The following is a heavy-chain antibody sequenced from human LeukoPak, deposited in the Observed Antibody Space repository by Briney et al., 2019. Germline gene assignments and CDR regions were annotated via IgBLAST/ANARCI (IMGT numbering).Heavy chain of an antibody. Sequence: PSETLSLTCTVSGGSISSGDYYWSWIRQPPGKGLEWIGYIYYSGSTYYNPSLKSRVTISVDTSKNQFSLKLSSVTAADTAVYYCAGTGGYGDLYYFDYWGQGTLVTVSS. CDR2: IYYSGST. D-gene: IGHD4-17*01. CDR3: AGTGGYGDLYYFDY. CDR1: GGSISSGDYY. J-gene: IGHJ4*02. V-gene: IGHV4-30-4*08.